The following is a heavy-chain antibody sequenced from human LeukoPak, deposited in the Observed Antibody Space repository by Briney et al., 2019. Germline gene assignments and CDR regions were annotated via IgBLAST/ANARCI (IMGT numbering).Heavy chain of an antibody. CDR2: FDPEDGET. V-gene: IGHV1-24*01. CDR1: GYTLTELS. D-gene: IGHD6-13*01. CDR3: AIIGGSSSWYTY. Sequence: ASVKVSCKVSGYTLTELSMHWVRQAPGKGLEWMGGFDPEDGETIYAQKFQGRVTMTEDTSTDTAYMELSSLRSEDTAVYYCAIIGGSSSWYTYWGQGALVTVSS. J-gene: IGHJ4*02.